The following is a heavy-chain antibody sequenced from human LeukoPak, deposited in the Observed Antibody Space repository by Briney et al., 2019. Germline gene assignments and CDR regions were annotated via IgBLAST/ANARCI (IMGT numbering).Heavy chain of an antibody. CDR2: INRDGTEK. CDR3: ATYDSWSGYNIAY. Sequence: GGSLRLSCVVSGFTLSSRWMMWVRQAPGEGLEWMTNINRDGTEKNYVDSVKGRFTITRDNAENSLYLQMNSLKVEDTAVYYCATYDSWSGYNIAYWGQGTLVTVSS. D-gene: IGHD3-3*01. V-gene: IGHV3-7*03. CDR1: GFTLSSRW. J-gene: IGHJ4*02.